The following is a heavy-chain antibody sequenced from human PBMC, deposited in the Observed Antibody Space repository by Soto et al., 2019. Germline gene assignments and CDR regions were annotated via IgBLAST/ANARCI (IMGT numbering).Heavy chain of an antibody. J-gene: IGHJ4*02. CDR2: IWSDGSNK. CDR1: GFTFSSYG. D-gene: IGHD3-22*01. V-gene: IGHV3-33*01. CDR3: ARYYYDSSGYYPL. Sequence: QVQLVESGGGVVQPGRALRLSGAASGFTFSSYGMHWVRQAPGKGLEWVAVIWSDGSNKYYADSVKGRFTISRDNSKNTLYLQMNSLRAEDTAVYYCARYYYDSSGYYPLWGQGTLVTVSS.